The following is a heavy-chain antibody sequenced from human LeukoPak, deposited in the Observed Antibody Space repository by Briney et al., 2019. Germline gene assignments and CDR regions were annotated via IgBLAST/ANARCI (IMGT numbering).Heavy chain of an antibody. Sequence: PGGSLRLSCAASGFTFDDYAMHWVRQAPGKGLEWVSGISWNSGSIGYADSVKGRFTISRDNAKNSLYLQMNSLRAEDTALYYCAKGSASGEDYYYYGMDVWGQGTTVTVSS. V-gene: IGHV3-9*01. CDR3: AKGSASGEDYYYYGMDV. J-gene: IGHJ6*02. D-gene: IGHD1-14*01. CDR2: ISWNSGSI. CDR1: GFTFDDYA.